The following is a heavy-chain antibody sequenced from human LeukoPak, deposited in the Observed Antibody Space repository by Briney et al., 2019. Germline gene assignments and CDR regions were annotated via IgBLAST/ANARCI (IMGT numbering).Heavy chain of an antibody. CDR2: ISDSGAM. Sequence: GGSLRLSCAASGFTFSTYSMKWVRQAPGKGLEWVSYISDSGAMYYADSVRGRFTISRENAQNSLFLRMNSLRAEDTAVYYCVRDGGYRGYDADCWGQGTLVTVSS. V-gene: IGHV3-48*01. D-gene: IGHD5-12*01. CDR3: VRDGGYRGYDADC. J-gene: IGHJ4*02. CDR1: GFTFSTYS.